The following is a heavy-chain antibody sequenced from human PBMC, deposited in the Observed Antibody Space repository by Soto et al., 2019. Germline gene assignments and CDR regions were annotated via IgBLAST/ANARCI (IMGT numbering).Heavy chain of an antibody. V-gene: IGHV4-30-2*01. J-gene: IGHJ5*01. D-gene: IGHD4-4*01. CDR3: ARLYSIYERHNWFDS. CDR1: GGSISSGGYS. CDR2: IYHSGST. Sequence: SETLSLTCAVSGGSISSGGYSWSWIRQPPGKGLEWIGYIYHSGSTYYNPSLKSRVTISVDRSKNQFSLKLSSVTAADTAVYYCARLYSIYERHNWFDSWGQGTLVTVSS.